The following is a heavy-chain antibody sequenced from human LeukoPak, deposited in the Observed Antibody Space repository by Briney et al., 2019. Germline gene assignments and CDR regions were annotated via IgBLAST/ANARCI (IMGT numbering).Heavy chain of an antibody. J-gene: IGHJ4*02. CDR2: ISTSGTII. D-gene: IGHD3-10*01. CDR3: AKDKFGGPHYFDY. Sequence: GGSLRLSCAASGFTLSGYEMNWVRQAPGKGLEWVSYISTSGTIIYYADSVKGRFTISRDNSKNSLYLQMNSLRTEDTALYYCAKDKFGGPHYFDYWGQGTLVTVSS. CDR1: GFTLSGYE. V-gene: IGHV3-48*03.